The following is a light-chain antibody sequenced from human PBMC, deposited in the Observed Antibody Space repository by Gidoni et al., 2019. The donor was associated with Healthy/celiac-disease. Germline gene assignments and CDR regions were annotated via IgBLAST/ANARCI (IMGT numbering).Light chain of an antibody. Sequence: IVMTQSPDSLAVSLVERATINCNSSQSVLYSSNNKNYLALYQQKPGQPPKLLIYWASTRESGVPGRFSGSGSGTDFTRTSSSLQAEVVAVYYCQQYYSTPKTVGQGTKVEIK. J-gene: IGKJ1*01. CDR1: QSVLYSSNNKNY. CDR3: QQYYSTPKT. CDR2: WAS. V-gene: IGKV4-1*01.